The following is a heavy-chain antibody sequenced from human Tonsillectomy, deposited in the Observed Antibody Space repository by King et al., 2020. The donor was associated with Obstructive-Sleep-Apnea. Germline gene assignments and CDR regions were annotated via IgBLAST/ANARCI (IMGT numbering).Heavy chain of an antibody. CDR3: ASLKVGATPEGA. Sequence: VQLVESGAEVRKPGASVKVSCTASGNTFTSYDINWVRQATGQGLEWMGWMNPNSGNTGYAQKFQGRVTMTRNTSISTAYMELSSLRSEDTAVYYCASLKVGATPEGAWGQGTLVTVSS. J-gene: IGHJ5*02. CDR2: MNPNSGNT. CDR1: GNTFTSYD. V-gene: IGHV1-8*01. D-gene: IGHD1-26*01.